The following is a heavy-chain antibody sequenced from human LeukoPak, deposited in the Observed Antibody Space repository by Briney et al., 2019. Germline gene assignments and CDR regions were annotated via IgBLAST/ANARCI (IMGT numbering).Heavy chain of an antibody. CDR1: GFTFSSYG. J-gene: IGHJ2*01. Sequence: GRSLRLSCAASGFTFSSYGMHWVRQAPGKGLEWVAVIWYGGSNKYYADSVKGRFTISRDNSKNTLYLQMNSLRAEDTAVYYCAKGEHYYDSSGPSHWCFDLWGRGTLVTVSS. D-gene: IGHD3-22*01. CDR2: IWYGGSNK. V-gene: IGHV3-30*18. CDR3: AKGEHYYDSSGPSHWCFDL.